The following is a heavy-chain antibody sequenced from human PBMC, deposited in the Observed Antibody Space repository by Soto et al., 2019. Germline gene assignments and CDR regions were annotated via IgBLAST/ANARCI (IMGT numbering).Heavy chain of an antibody. CDR3: ARHPSDFWFDP. D-gene: IGHD2-21*02. CDR2: IYYSGST. V-gene: IGHV4-39*01. J-gene: IGHJ5*02. CDR1: GGSISSSSYF. Sequence: QLQLQESGPGLVKPSETLSLTFSVSGGSISSSSYFWGWIRPPPGKGMEWIGRIYYSGSTYYNPSLKSLVNVSEHPSKNQLSLKLISVTAADTAVYYCARHPSDFWFDPWGQGTLVTVSS.